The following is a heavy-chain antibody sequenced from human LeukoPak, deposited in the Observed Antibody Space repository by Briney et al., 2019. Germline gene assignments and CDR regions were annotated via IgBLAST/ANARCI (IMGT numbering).Heavy chain of an antibody. J-gene: IGHJ4*02. CDR1: GFSFSDAW. CDR2: IKYDGTT. D-gene: IGHD2/OR15-2a*01. CDR3: TTVSHFYL. V-gene: IGHV3-15*01. Sequence: GGSLRLSCATSGFSFSDAWLSWVRQAPGKGLEWVGRIKYDGTTDYAAPVKGGFTISRDVSKATLYLQMNSLKTEDTAIYYCTTVSHFYLGGQGTLVTVSS.